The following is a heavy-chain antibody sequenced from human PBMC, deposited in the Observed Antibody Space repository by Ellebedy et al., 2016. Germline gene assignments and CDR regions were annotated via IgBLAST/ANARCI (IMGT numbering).Heavy chain of an antibody. D-gene: IGHD6-13*01. J-gene: IGHJ6*02. V-gene: IGHV3-48*02. CDR2: ISRGSSSI. Sequence: GGSLRLSCAASGFTFSSYSMNWVRQAPGKGLDLVSYISRGSSSIYYADSVKGRFTISRDNAKNSLYMQMHSLRDEDTAIYYCARVGLGYSSSWYYYGMDVWGQGTTVTVSS. CDR3: ARVGLGYSSSWYYYGMDV. CDR1: GFTFSSYS.